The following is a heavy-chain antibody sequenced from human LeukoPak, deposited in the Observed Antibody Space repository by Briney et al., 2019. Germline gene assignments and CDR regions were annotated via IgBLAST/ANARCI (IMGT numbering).Heavy chain of an antibody. V-gene: IGHV3-23*01. D-gene: IGHD3-10*01. CDR1: GFTFSNYA. Sequence: GGSLRLSCAASGFTFSNYAMSWVRQAPGKGLEWVSAISGSGDSTYYADFLKGRFTISRDNSKNTVHLHINSLRAEDTAVYRCANTLTLVRGVIAPLDYWGQGTLVTVSS. CDR3: ANTLTLVRGVIAPLDY. CDR2: ISGSGDST. J-gene: IGHJ4*02.